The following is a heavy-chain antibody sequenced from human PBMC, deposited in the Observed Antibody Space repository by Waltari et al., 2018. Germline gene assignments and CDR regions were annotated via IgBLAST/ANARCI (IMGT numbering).Heavy chain of an antibody. CDR2: IYPGDSDT. D-gene: IGHD3-10*01. CDR1: GYRFTTYW. V-gene: IGHV5-51*01. CDR3: ARGPYSVSGGYAFDI. J-gene: IGHJ3*02. Sequence: EVQMVQSGAEVKKPGESLKISCKVSGYRFTTYWIGWVRQVPGTGLEWLGIIYPGDSDTRYSPSFQGQVTISADKSISTAYLQWSSLKASDTAMYYCARGPYSVSGGYAFDIWGQGTMVTVSS.